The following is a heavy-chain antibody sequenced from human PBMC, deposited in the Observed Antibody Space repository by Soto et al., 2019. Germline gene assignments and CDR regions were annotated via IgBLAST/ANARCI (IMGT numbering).Heavy chain of an antibody. J-gene: IGHJ4*02. V-gene: IGHV4-34*01. CDR3: ARDKITGLFDY. CDR1: GGSFSGYY. D-gene: IGHD2-8*02. CDR2: INHIGST. Sequence: QVQLQQCGAGLLKPSETLSLTCAVYGGSFSGYYWTWIRQPPGTGLEWIGEINHIGSTNYNPSLKSRVTISVAKSKNLFSLKLTSVTAADTAVYYCARDKITGLFDYWGQGTLVTVSS.